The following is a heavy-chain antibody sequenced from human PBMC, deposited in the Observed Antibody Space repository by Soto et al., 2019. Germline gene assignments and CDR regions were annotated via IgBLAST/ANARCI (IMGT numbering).Heavy chain of an antibody. V-gene: IGHV1-18*01. D-gene: IGHD6-19*01. J-gene: IGHJ5*02. Sequence: ASVKVSCKASGYTFTSYGISWVRQAPGQGLEWMGWISAYNGNTNYAQKLQGRVTMTTDTSTSTAYMELRSLRSDDTAVYYCARVLSSSGRSKWFEAWGQGTLFTVSS. CDR2: ISAYNGNT. CDR3: ARVLSSSGRSKWFEA. CDR1: GYTFTSYG.